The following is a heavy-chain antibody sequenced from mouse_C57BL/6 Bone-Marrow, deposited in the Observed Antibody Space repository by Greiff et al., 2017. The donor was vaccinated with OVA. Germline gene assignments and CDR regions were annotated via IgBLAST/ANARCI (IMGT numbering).Heavy chain of an antibody. J-gene: IGHJ4*01. D-gene: IGHD1-1*01. CDR1: GFNIKNTY. V-gene: IGHV14-3*01. CDR3: ARGNFCSSVDAMDY. CDR2: IDPANDNT. Sequence: VQLQQSVAELVRPGASVKLSCTASGFNIKNTYMHWVKQRPEQGLEWIGRIDPANDNTKYAPKFQGKATLTADTSSNTAYLQLSSLSSEDTAVYCCARGNFCSSVDAMDYWGQGTLVTVSA.